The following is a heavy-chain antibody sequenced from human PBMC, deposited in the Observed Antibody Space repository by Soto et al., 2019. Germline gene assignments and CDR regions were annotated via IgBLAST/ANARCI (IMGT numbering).Heavy chain of an antibody. V-gene: IGHV3-15*01. CDR2: IKSKTDGGTT. CDR3: PTAKRYSGYDSSYYYYGMDA. CDR1: GFTFSNAW. D-gene: IGHD5-12*01. J-gene: IGHJ6*02. Sequence: GGSLRLSCAASGFTFSNAWMSWVRQAPGKGLEWVGRIKSKTDGGTTDYAAPVKGRFTISKDDAKNTLYLQMNSLKTEDKAVYYCPTAKRYSGYDSSYYYYGMDAWGQGTTVTVSS.